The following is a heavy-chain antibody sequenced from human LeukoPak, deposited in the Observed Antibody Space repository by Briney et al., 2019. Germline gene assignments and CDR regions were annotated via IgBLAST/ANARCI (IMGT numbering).Heavy chain of an antibody. CDR3: AKVPGDHIGSGRSGY. J-gene: IGHJ4*02. CDR1: GFTFSSYG. CDR2: IRYDGSNK. D-gene: IGHD3-10*01. V-gene: IGHV3-30*02. Sequence: GGSLRLSCAASGFTFSSYGMHWVRQAPGKGLEWVAFIRYDGSNKYYADSVKGRFTISRDNSKNALYLQMNSLRAEDTAIYYCAKVPGDHIGSGRSGYWGRGTLVTVSS.